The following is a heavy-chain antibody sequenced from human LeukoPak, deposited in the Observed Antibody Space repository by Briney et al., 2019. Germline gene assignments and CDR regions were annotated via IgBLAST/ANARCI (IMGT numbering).Heavy chain of an antibody. CDR2: IYSGGST. J-gene: IGHJ4*02. V-gene: IGHV3-66*01. Sequence: GGSLRLSCAASGFTVSSNYMSWVRQAPGKGLEWVSVIYSGGSTYYADSVKGRFTISRDNSKNTLYLQMNSLRAEDTAVYYCARDSSSWYERRFDYWGQGTLVTVSS. CDR1: GFTVSSNY. D-gene: IGHD6-13*01. CDR3: ARDSSSWYERRFDY.